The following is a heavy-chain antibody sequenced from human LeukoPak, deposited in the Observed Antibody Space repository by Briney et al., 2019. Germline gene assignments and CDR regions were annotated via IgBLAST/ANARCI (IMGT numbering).Heavy chain of an antibody. D-gene: IGHD1-26*01. CDR2: IYPGDSDT. J-gene: IGHJ4*02. CDR1: GYSFASHW. V-gene: IGHV5-51*01. CDR3: AIGYSGSYNDY. Sequence: GESLKISCKGSGYSFASHWIGWVRQMPGKGLEWVGIIYPGDSDTRYSPSFQGQVTISADKSISTAYLQWSGLKASDTAMYYCAIGYSGSYNDYWGQGTLVTVSS.